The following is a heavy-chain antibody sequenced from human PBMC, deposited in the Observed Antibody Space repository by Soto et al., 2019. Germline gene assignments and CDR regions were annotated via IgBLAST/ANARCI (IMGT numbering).Heavy chain of an antibody. J-gene: IGHJ4*02. Sequence: SETLSLTCAVSGASIGTSYWWSWVRQSPGKGLEWIGEIHYSGTTNYNPSLMSRVTISLDKSKNQFSLNLHSVTAADTAMYYCTGALLKSLDYWGQGTLVTVSS. CDR3: TGALLKSLDY. CDR1: GASIGTSYW. V-gene: IGHV4-4*02. D-gene: IGHD3-9*01. CDR2: IHYSGTT.